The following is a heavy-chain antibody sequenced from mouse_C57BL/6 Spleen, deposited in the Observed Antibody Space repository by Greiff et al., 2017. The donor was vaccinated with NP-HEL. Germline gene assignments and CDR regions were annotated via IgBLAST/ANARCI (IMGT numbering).Heavy chain of an antibody. CDR2: ISSGSSTI. CDR1: GFTFSDYG. D-gene: IGHD1-1*01. Sequence: DVMLVESGGGLVKPGGSLKLSCAASGFTFSDYGMHWVRQAPEKGLEWVAYISSGSSTIYYADTVKGRFTISRDNAKNTLFLQMTSLRSEDTAMYYCARGVYYYGSSEDFDYWGQGTTLTVSS. CDR3: ARGVYYYGSSEDFDY. V-gene: IGHV5-17*01. J-gene: IGHJ2*01.